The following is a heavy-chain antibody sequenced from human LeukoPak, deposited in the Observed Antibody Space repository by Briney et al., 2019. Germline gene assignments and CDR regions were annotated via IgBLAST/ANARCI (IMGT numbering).Heavy chain of an antibody. CDR2: ISSSSSYI. J-gene: IGHJ4*02. CDR1: GFTFSGYS. Sequence: GGSLRLSCAASGFTFSGYSMSWVRQAPGKGLEWVSSISSSSSYIYYADSVKGRFTISRDNAKNSLYLQMNSLRAEDTAVYYCARGYVAVAATGHFDYWGQGTLVTVSS. D-gene: IGHD6-19*01. CDR3: ARGYVAVAATGHFDY. V-gene: IGHV3-21*01.